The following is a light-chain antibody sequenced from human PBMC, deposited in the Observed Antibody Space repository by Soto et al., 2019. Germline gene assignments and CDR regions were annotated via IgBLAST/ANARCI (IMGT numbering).Light chain of an antibody. Sequence: EIVLTQSPATLSLSPGERATLSCRASQSVSSYLAWYQQKPGQAPRLLIYDASNRATGIPARFSGSGSGTDFTLTISSLXPXXXAVYYCXQRSNWRKLTFGGGTKVEIK. CDR3: XQRSNWRKLT. CDR1: QSVSSY. CDR2: DAS. J-gene: IGKJ4*01. V-gene: IGKV3-11*01.